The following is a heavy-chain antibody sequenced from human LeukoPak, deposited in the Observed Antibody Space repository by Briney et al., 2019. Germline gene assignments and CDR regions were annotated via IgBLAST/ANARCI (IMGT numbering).Heavy chain of an antibody. Sequence: SETLSLTCTVSGGSITSYYWSWIRQPPGKGLEWVGYIYYSGYTNYNPSLKSRVSISVDKSRSQFSLNLSSVTAADTAVYYCARDRGTGGYWYFDLWGRGTLVTVSS. D-gene: IGHD2-8*02. V-gene: IGHV4-59*01. CDR1: GGSITSYY. CDR2: IYYSGYT. J-gene: IGHJ2*01. CDR3: ARDRGTGGYWYFDL.